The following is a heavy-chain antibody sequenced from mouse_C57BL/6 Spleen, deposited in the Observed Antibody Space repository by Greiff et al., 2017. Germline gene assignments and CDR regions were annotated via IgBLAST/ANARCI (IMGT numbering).Heavy chain of an antibody. CDR1: GFTFSSYA. CDR2: ISDGGSYT. Sequence: EVHLVESGGGLVKPGGSLKLSCAASGFTFSSYAMSWVRQTPEKRLEWVATISDGGSYTYYPDNVKGRFTISRDNAKNNLYLQMSHLKSEETAMYYCARAGRTPYWYFDVGGTGTTVTVSS. J-gene: IGHJ1*03. V-gene: IGHV5-4*01. CDR3: ARAGRTPYWYFDV.